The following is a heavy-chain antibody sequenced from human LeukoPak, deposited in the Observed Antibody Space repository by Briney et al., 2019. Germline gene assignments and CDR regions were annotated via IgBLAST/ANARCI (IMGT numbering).Heavy chain of an antibody. J-gene: IGHJ5*02. D-gene: IGHD2-21*02. CDR1: GGSFSGYY. V-gene: IGHV4-34*01. CDR2: INHGGST. Sequence: PSQTLSLTCAVYGGSFSGYYWTWIRQTPGKGLEWIGGINHGGSTNYNPSLRSRVTISVGTSKNQFSLRLRSVSAADTAVYYCARGWVVTAYAPFDPWGQGTLVIVSS. CDR3: ARGWVVTAYAPFDP.